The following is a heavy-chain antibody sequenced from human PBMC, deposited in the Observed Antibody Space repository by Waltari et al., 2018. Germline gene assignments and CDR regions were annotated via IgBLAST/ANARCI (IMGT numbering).Heavy chain of an antibody. CDR2: INPNSGGT. J-gene: IGHJ5*02. CDR1: GYTFTGYY. Sequence: QVQLVQSGAEVKKPGASVKVSCKASGYTFTGYYMHWVRQAPGQGLEWMGRINPNSGGTNYAQKFQGRVTMTRDTSISTAYMELSRLRSDDTAVYYCARGVGSSWAKPRYNWFDPWGQGTLVTVSS. D-gene: IGHD6-13*01. V-gene: IGHV1-2*06. CDR3: ARGVGSSWAKPRYNWFDP.